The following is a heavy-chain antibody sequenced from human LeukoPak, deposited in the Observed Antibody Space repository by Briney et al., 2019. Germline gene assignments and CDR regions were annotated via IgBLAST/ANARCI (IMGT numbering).Heavy chain of an antibody. D-gene: IGHD6-6*01. V-gene: IGHV4-34*01. J-gene: IGHJ4*02. CDR1: GGSFSGYY. CDR3: ARGIAARRPIDY. Sequence: SETLSLTCAVYGGSFSGYYWSWIRQPPGKGLEWIGEIKHSGSTNYNPSLKSRVTISVDTSKNQFSLKLSSVTAADTAVYYCARGIAARRPIDYWGQGTLVTVSS. CDR2: IKHSGST.